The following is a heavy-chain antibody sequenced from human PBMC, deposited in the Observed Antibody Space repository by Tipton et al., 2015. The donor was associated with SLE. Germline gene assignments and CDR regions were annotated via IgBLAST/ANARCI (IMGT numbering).Heavy chain of an antibody. J-gene: IGHJ4*02. CDR3: ARTGSGYGFY. D-gene: IGHD5-18*01. V-gene: IGHV4-59*11. CDR1: GGSISSHY. Sequence: GLVKPSETLSLTCTVSGGSISSHYWSWIRQPPGKGLEWIGYIYYSGSTNYNPSLKSRVTISVDTSKNQFSLKLSSVTAADTAVYYCARTGSGYGFYWGQGTLVTVSS. CDR2: IYYSGST.